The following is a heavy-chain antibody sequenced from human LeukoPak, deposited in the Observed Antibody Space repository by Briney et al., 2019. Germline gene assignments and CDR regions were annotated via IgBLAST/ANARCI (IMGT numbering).Heavy chain of an antibody. CDR1: GGSISTCRYY. V-gene: IGHV4-39*01. Sequence: SETLSLTCTVAGGSISTCRYYWGWIRQPPGKGLEWIGNVCYSGNAYYNPSLKRRVTMSVDTSIKQFSLNLTYVTAADTAVYYCGRLSPYRGSGSSAFPDYYWGQGTLVT. CDR3: GRLSPYRGSGSSAFPDYY. J-gene: IGHJ4*01. CDR2: VCYSGNA. D-gene: IGHD3-10*01.